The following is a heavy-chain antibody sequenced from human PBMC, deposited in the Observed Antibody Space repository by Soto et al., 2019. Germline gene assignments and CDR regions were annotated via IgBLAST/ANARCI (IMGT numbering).Heavy chain of an antibody. J-gene: IGHJ4*02. Sequence: EVQLVESGGGLVQPGRSLRLSCAASGFTFDDYAMHWVRRVPGKGLEWVSSISWNSNIIGYADSVKGRFTISRDKAKNSLYLQMNSLRPEDTALYYCAKGGAAGFCSGGRWYFDYWCQGTLVTVSS. CDR1: GFTFDDYA. V-gene: IGHV3-9*01. CDR2: ISWNSNII. CDR3: AKGGAAGFCSGGRWYFDY. D-gene: IGHD2-15*01.